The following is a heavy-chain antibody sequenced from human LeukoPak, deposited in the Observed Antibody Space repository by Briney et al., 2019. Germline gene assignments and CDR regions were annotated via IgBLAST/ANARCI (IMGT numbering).Heavy chain of an antibody. J-gene: IGHJ4*02. CDR3: ARGNYDYVWGGIDY. V-gene: IGHV4-34*01. CDR1: GGSFSGYY. CDR2: INHSGST. Sequence: SETLSLTCAVYGGSFSGYYWSWIRQPPGKGLEWIGEINHSGSTNYNPSLKSRVTISVDTSKNQFSLKLSSVTAADTAVYYCARGNYDYVWGGIDYWGQGTLVTVSS. D-gene: IGHD3-16*01.